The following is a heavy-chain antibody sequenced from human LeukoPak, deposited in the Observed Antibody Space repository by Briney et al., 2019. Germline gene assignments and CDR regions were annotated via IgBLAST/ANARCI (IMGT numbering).Heavy chain of an antibody. CDR1: GYTFTSYD. CDR2: MSASSGNT. J-gene: IGHJ4*02. V-gene: IGHV1-8*01. Sequence: ASVKVSCKASGYTFTSYDINWVRQATGQGLEWLGWMSASSGNTGYAQKFQGRVTMTEDTSTDTAYVELSSLRSEDTAVYYCATGPGSWGDYWGQGTLVTVSS. D-gene: IGHD6-13*01. CDR3: ATGPGSWGDY.